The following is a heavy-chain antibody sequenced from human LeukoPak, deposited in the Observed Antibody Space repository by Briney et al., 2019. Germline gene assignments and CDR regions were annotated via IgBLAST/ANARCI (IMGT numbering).Heavy chain of an antibody. Sequence: SETLSLTCTVSGGSIRSSSSYWGWIRQASGQGLQWIGNVYYSGTTNHNPSLKSRVTISVDTSKNQFSLKLTSVTVADTAVYYCARQGEHDYLDYWGQGTLVTVSS. V-gene: IGHV4-39*01. CDR3: ARQGEHDYLDY. D-gene: IGHD1/OR15-1a*01. CDR1: GGSIRSSSSY. J-gene: IGHJ4*02. CDR2: VYYSGTT.